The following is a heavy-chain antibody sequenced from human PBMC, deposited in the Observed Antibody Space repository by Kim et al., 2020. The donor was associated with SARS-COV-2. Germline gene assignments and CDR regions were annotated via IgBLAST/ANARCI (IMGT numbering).Heavy chain of an antibody. V-gene: IGHV3-49*03. CDR1: GFTFGDYA. CDR2: IRSKAYGGTT. Sequence: GGSLRLSCTASGFTFGDYAMSWFRQAPGKGLEWVGFIRSKAYGGTTEYAASVKGRFTISRDDSKSIAYLQMNSLKTEDTAVYYCTRDPGYSSGWGDAFDIWGQGTMVTVSS. D-gene: IGHD6-19*01. CDR3: TRDPGYSSGWGDAFDI. J-gene: IGHJ3*02.